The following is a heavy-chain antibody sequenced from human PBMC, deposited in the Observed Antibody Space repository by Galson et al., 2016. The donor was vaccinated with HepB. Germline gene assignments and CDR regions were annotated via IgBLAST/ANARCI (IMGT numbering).Heavy chain of an antibody. CDR3: VRDSSWNYNY. D-gene: IGHD1-7*01. V-gene: IGHV3-7*01. Sequence: LRLSCAASGFSFSTYWMSWVRQAPGKGLEWVANIRKDGDVRDYGASVRGRFTISRDNATNSLYLQMDDLSPEDTAVYYCVRDSSWNYNYWGQGALVTVSS. CDR2: IRKDGDVR. J-gene: IGHJ4*02. CDR1: GFSFSTYW.